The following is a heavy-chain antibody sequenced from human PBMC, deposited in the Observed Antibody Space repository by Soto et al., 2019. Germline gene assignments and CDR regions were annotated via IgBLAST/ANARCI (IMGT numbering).Heavy chain of an antibody. CDR2: ISRDGSHK. Sequence: GGSLRLSCAASGFSFRNYAIHWVRQAPGKGLEWVAVISRDGSHKYYLDSVKGRFTISRDNSKDTVNLLMNSLRDDDSAMYYCARSRNSAVADSFDFWGQGTLVTVS. CDR1: GFSFRNYA. V-gene: IGHV3-30*04. D-gene: IGHD1-26*01. CDR3: ARSRNSAVADSFDF. J-gene: IGHJ4*02.